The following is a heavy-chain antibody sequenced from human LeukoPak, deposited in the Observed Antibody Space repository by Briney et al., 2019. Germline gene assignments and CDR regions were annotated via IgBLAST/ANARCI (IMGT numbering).Heavy chain of an antibody. CDR3: ARGGAIVVVPAAREGFDY. V-gene: IGHV4-59*01. D-gene: IGHD2-2*01. CDR2: IYYSGST. CDR1: GGSISSYY. J-gene: IGHJ4*02. Sequence: SETLSLTCTVSGGSISSYYWSWIRQPPGKGLEWIGYIYYSGSTNYNPSLKSRVTISVDTSKNQFSLKLSSVTAADTAVYYCARGGAIVVVPAAREGFDYWGQGTLVTVSS.